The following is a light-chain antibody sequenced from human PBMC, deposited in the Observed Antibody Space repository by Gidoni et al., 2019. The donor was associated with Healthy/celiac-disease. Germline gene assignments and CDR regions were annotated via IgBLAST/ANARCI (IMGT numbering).Light chain of an antibody. CDR2: DAA. CDR1: EAISNY. J-gene: IGKJ3*01. V-gene: IGKV1-33*01. CDR3: QQYDNLRFT. Sequence: DTQMTQSPPSLSASVGDRATITCQASEAISNYLNWAQQKPGKAPKLLIYDAANLETGVPARFSGSGSGTDFTFTISSLQPEDIATYYCQQYDNLRFTFGQGTKVDIK.